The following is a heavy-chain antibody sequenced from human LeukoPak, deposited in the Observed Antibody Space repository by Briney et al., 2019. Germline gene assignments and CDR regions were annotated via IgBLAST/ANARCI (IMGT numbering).Heavy chain of an antibody. D-gene: IGHD4-17*01. J-gene: IGHJ4*02. CDR3: ARVFSYGDHNDY. Sequence: SETLSLTCTVSGGSISSYYWSWIRQPAGKGLEWIGRIYSSGSTNYNPSLKSRVTMSVATSKNQFSLKVSSVTAADTAVYYCARVFSYGDHNDYWGQGTLVTVSS. CDR2: IYSSGST. V-gene: IGHV4-4*07. CDR1: GGSISSYY.